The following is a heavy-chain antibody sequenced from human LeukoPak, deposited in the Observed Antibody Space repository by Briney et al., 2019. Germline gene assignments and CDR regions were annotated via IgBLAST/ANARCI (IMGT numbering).Heavy chain of an antibody. J-gene: IGHJ1*01. CDR3: ARVHFCSGGSCEGYFQH. Sequence: SQTLSLTCAISGDSVSSSSVAWNWIRQSPSRGLEWLGRTNYRSRWYNDYAVSVKRPITTSSDTFKSQCSLRLNSVCPVDTAVYYCARVHFCSGGSCEGYFQHWGQGTLVTVSS. V-gene: IGHV6-1*01. CDR2: TNYRSRWYN. D-gene: IGHD2-15*01. CDR1: GDSVSSSSVA.